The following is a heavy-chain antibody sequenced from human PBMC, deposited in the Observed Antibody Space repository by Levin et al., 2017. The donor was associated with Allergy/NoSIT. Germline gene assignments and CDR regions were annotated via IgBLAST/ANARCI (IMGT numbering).Heavy chain of an antibody. CDR2: ISAYNDNT. CDR3: ASTSGIVGATGPDYYHGMDV. D-gene: IGHD1-26*01. J-gene: IGHJ6*02. V-gene: IGHV1-18*01. Sequence: PGESLKISCKASGYTFTSYGISWVRQAPGQGLEWMGWISAYNDNTNYAQKLQGRVTMTTDTSTSTAYMELRSLRSDDTAVYYCASTSGIVGATGPDYYHGMDVWGQGTTVTVSS. CDR1: GYTFTSYG.